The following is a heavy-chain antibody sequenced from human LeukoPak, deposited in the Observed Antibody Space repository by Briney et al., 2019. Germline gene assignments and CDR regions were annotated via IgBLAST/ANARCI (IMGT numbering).Heavy chain of an antibody. D-gene: IGHD5-24*01. Sequence: PGGSLRLSCAASGFTFSSYAMSWVRQAPGKGLEWVSAISGSGGSTYYADSVKGRFTISRDNSKNTLYLQMNSLRTEDTAVYYCARYGIEMATNRIDYWGQGTLVTVSS. CDR3: ARYGIEMATNRIDY. CDR2: ISGSGGST. J-gene: IGHJ4*02. V-gene: IGHV3-23*01. CDR1: GFTFSSYA.